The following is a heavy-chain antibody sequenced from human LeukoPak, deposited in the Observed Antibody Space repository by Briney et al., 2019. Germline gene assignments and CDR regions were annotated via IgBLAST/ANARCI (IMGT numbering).Heavy chain of an antibody. CDR2: IYYSGST. J-gene: IGHJ4*02. CDR3: ARNSIAAAADY. Sequence: PSETLSLTCTVSGGSISSYYWSWIRQPPGKGLERIGYIYYSGSTNYNPSLKSRVTISVDTSKNQFSLKLSSVTAADTAVYYCARNSIAAAADYWGQGTLVTVSS. CDR1: GGSISSYY. D-gene: IGHD6-13*01. V-gene: IGHV4-59*01.